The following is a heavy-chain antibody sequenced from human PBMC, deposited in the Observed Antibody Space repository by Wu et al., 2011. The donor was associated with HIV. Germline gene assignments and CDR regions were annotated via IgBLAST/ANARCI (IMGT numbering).Heavy chain of an antibody. D-gene: IGHD2/OR15-2a*01. Sequence: QVQVVQSGAEVKKPGSSVKVSCKASGGSFSSYAVSWVRLAPGQGLEWMGRIIPMFNTANYAQNFQSRLTLTADKSTSTAYMELSSLRSEDTAVYYCATDPTIVGEGWGQGTRVTASS. CDR2: IIPMFNTA. J-gene: IGHJ1*01. CDR3: ATDPTIVGEG. CDR1: GGSFSSYA. V-gene: IGHV1-69*14.